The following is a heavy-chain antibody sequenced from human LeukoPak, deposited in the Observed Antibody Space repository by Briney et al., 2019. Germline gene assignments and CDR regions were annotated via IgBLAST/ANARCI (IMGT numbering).Heavy chain of an antibody. V-gene: IGHV4-34*10. CDR1: GGSFSGYY. D-gene: IGHD1-1*01. CDR3: ARVLDRYFDY. Sequence: PSETLSLTCAVYGGSFSGYYWSWIRQPPPKGLEWIGEINHSGSTNYNPSLKSRVTMSVDTSKNQFSLKLSSVTAADTAVYYCARVLDRYFDYWGQGTLVTVSS. J-gene: IGHJ4*02. CDR2: INHSGST.